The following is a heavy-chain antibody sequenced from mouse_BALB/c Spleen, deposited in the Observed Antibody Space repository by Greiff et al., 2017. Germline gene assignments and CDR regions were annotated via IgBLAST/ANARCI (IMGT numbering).Heavy chain of an antibody. V-gene: IGHV5-6*01. J-gene: IGHJ3*01. D-gene: IGHD2-4*01. Sequence: EVKLMESGGDLVKPGGSLKLSCAASGFTFSSYGMSWVRQTPDKRLEWVATISSGGSYTYYPDSVKGRFTISRDNAKNTLYLQMSSLKSEDTAMYYCASYDYDVVAYWGQGTLVTVSA. CDR2: ISSGGSYT. CDR1: GFTFSSYG. CDR3: ASYDYDVVAY.